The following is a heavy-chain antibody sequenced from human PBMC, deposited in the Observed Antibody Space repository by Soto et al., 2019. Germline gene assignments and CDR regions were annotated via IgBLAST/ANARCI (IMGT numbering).Heavy chain of an antibody. CDR1: GFTFSSYE. J-gene: IGHJ5*02. CDR2: ISSSGSTI. V-gene: IGHV3-48*03. CDR3: AREKGGIDYGGA. D-gene: IGHD4-17*01. Sequence: EVQLLESGGGLVQPGGSLRLSCAASGFTFSSYEMNWVRQAPGKGLEWVSYISSSGSTIYYADSVKGRFTISRDNAKNSLYLQMNSLRAEDTAVYYCAREKGGIDYGGAWGQGTLVTVSS.